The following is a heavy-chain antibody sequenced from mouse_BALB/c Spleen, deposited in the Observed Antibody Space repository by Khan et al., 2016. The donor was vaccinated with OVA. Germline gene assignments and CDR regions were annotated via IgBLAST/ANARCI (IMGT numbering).Heavy chain of an antibody. CDR1: GYTFTNYG. V-gene: IGHV9-3*02. CDR3: ARGYYMYGSRFAY. Sequence: QIQLVQSGPELKKPGETVKISCKASGYTFTNYGMNWVKQAPGKGLKWMGWINTNTGEPTYAEEFKERFAFSLETSASTAYLQINNLKNEDTSTDFWARGYYMYGSRFAYWGQGTRVTVSA. J-gene: IGHJ3*01. D-gene: IGHD2-14*01. CDR2: INTNTGEP.